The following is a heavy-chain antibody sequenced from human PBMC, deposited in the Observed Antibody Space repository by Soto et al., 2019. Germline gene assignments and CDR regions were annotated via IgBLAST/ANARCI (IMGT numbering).Heavy chain of an antibody. CDR2: ISGSGGST. CDR3: AKEGYCSGGSCYPEYFEH. V-gene: IGHV3-23*01. D-gene: IGHD2-15*01. CDR1: GFTFSSYA. J-gene: IGHJ1*01. Sequence: LRLSCAASGFTFSSYAMSWVRQAPGKGLEWVSAISGSGGSTYYADSVKGRFTISRDNSKNTLYLQMNSLRAEDTAVYYCAKEGYCSGGSCYPEYFEHWGQGTMVTVYS.